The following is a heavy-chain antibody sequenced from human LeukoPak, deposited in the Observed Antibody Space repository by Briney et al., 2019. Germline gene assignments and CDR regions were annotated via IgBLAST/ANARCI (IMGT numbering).Heavy chain of an antibody. CDR3: ASGTYWFDP. CDR2: IYYSGST. CDR1: GDSISTNE. V-gene: IGHV4-59*01. D-gene: IGHD1-26*01. J-gene: IGHJ5*02. Sequence: PSETLSLTCSVSGDSISTNEWWSWVRQPPGKGLEWIGYIYYSGSTNYNPSLKSRVTISVDTSKNQFSLKLSSVTAADTAVYYCASGTYWFDPWGQGTLVTVSS.